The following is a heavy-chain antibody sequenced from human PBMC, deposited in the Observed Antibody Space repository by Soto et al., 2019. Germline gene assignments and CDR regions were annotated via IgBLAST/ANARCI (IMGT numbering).Heavy chain of an antibody. Sequence: GGSLRLSCAASGFTFSDYYMSWIRQAPGKGLEWVSYISSSGSTIYYADSVKGRFTISRDNAKNSLYMQMNSLRAEDTAVYYCARDRHSSGWYWYYYYGMDVWGQGTTVTVSS. V-gene: IGHV3-11*01. J-gene: IGHJ6*02. D-gene: IGHD6-19*01. CDR2: ISSSGSTI. CDR3: ARDRHSSGWYWYYYYGMDV. CDR1: GFTFSDYY.